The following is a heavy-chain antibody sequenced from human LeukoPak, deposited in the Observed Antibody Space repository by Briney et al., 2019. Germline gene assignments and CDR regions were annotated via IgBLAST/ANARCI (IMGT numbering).Heavy chain of an antibody. J-gene: IGHJ5*02. D-gene: IGHD3-22*01. CDR3: ARTRDYYDRSGYSNWFDP. V-gene: IGHV4-59*12. CDR1: GGSISSYY. Sequence: PSETLSLTCAVSGGSISSYYWSWIRQPPGKGLEWIGYIYDSGSTNYNPSLKSRVTISVDTSKNQFSLKLSSVTAADTAVYYCARTRDYYDRSGYSNWFDPWGQGTLVTVSS. CDR2: IYDSGST.